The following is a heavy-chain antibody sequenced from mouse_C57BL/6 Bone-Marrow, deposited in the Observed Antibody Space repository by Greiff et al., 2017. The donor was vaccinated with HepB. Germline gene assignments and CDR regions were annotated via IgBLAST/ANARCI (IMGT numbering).Heavy chain of an antibody. CDR3: ARSHYYGSSRYWYFDV. J-gene: IGHJ1*03. Sequence: EVKLMESGPGLAKPSQTLSLTCSVTGYSITSDYWNWIRKFPGNKLEYMGYISYSGSTYYKPSLKSRISITRDTSKNQYYLQLNSVTTEDTATYYCARSHYYGSSRYWYFDVWGTGTTVTVSS. V-gene: IGHV3-8*01. CDR2: ISYSGST. D-gene: IGHD1-1*01. CDR1: GYSITSDY.